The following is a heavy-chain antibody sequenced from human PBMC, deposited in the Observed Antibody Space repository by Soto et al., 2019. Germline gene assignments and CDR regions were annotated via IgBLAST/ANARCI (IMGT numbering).Heavy chain of an antibody. V-gene: IGHV1-69*01. Sequence: QVQLVQPGAEVQRPGSSMRVSCKASGGTFGTYTIAWLRQPPGQGPEWMGGILPIINKSNYAQKFQGRVTITAEVSTSTAYKDLNSLRSDDTGGYSSARMVAGSAGGLDQWGHGTRVTVS. CDR1: GGTFGTYT. J-gene: IGHJ6*02. CDR3: ARMVAGSAGGLDQ. D-gene: IGHD2-8*01. CDR2: ILPIINKS.